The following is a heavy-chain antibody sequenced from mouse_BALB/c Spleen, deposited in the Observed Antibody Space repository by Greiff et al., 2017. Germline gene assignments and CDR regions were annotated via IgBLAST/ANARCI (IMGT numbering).Heavy chain of an antibody. CDR3: ARDTDSSMDY. CDR1: GFTFSSYA. D-gene: IGHD1-1*01. J-gene: IGHJ4*01. CDR2: ISSGGSYT. Sequence: EVQLVESGGGLVKPGGSLKLSCAASGFTFSSYAMSWVRQSPEKRLEWVAEISSGGSYTYYPDTVTGRFTISRDNAKNTLYLEMSSLRSEDTAMYYCARDTDSSMDYWGQGTSVTVSS. V-gene: IGHV5-9-4*01.